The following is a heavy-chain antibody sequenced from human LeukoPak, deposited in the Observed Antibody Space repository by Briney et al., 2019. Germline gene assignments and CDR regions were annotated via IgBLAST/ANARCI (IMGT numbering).Heavy chain of an antibody. J-gene: IGHJ4*02. CDR2: ISYDGSNK. V-gene: IGHV3-30*14. CDR1: GFTFSSYA. Sequence: PGGSLRLSCAASGFTFSSYAMHWVRQAPGKGLEWVAVISYDGSNKYYADSVKGRFTISRDTSKNTLYLQMNSLRAEDTAMYYCAKDGIYDEGFDSWGQGTLVTVSS. CDR3: AKDGIYDEGFDS. D-gene: IGHD3-22*01.